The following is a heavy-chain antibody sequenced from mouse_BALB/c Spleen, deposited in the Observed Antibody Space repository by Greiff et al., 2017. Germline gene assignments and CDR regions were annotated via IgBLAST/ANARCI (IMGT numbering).Heavy chain of an antibody. CDR1: GFTFSNYW. Sequence: EVKLMESGGGLVQPGGSMKLSCVASGFTFSNYWMNWVRQSPEKGLEWVAEIRLKSNNYATHYAESVKGRFTISRDDSKSSVYLQMNNLRAEDTGIYYCTREGNYHAMDYWGQGTSVTVSS. J-gene: IGHJ4*01. CDR2: IRLKSNNYAT. V-gene: IGHV6-6*02. CDR3: TREGNYHAMDY. D-gene: IGHD2-1*01.